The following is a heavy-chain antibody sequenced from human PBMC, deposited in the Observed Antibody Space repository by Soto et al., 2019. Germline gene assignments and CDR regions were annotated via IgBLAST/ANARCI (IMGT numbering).Heavy chain of an antibody. Sequence: SETLSLTCAVYGGSFSGYYWSWIRQPPGKGLEWIGEINHSGSTNYNPSLKSRVTISVDTSKNQFSLKLSSVTAADTAVYYCARGSWSVRFDYWGQGSLVTVSS. CDR1: GGSFSGYY. CDR2: INHSGST. V-gene: IGHV4-34*01. J-gene: IGHJ4*02. CDR3: ARGSWSVRFDY.